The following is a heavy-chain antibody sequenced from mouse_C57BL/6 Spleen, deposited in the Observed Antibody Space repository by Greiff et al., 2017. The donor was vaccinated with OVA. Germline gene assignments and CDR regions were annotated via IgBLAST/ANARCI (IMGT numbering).Heavy chain of an antibody. Sequence: QVQLQQPGAELVMPGASVKLSCKASGYTFTSYWMHWVKQRPGQGLEWIGEIDPSDSYTNSNQKFKGKSTLTVDKSSSTAYMQLSSLTSEDSAVYYCASCYYGNRDYAMDYWGQGTSVTVSS. J-gene: IGHJ4*01. CDR3: ASCYYGNRDYAMDY. V-gene: IGHV1-69*01. CDR1: GYTFTSYW. CDR2: IDPSDSYT. D-gene: IGHD2-1*01.